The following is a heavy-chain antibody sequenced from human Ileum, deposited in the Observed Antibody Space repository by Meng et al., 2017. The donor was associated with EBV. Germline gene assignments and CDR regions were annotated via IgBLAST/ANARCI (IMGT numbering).Heavy chain of an antibody. CDR2: IYHSGST. Sequence: VALQEPGPGLVKPSGTLSLTCAVSGGSNRSSNWWGWVRQPPGKGLEWIGEIYHSGSTNYNPSLKSRVTMSVDKSKNQFSLNLSSVTAADTAVYYCARVGQWLPIDYWGQGTLVTVSS. D-gene: IGHD6-19*01. J-gene: IGHJ4*02. CDR1: GGSNRSSNW. CDR3: ARVGQWLPIDY. V-gene: IGHV4-4*02.